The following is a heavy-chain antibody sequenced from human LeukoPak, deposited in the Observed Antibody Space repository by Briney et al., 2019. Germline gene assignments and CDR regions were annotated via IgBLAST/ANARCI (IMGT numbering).Heavy chain of an antibody. J-gene: IGHJ6*03. Sequence: ASVKVSCKASGYTFTSYGISWVRQAPGQGLEWMGWISAYNGNTNYAQKLQGRVTMTTDTSTSTAYMELRSLRSDDTAVYYCARDLNIVVPAPSDYYYYMDVWGKGTTVTISS. CDR2: ISAYNGNT. CDR3: ARDLNIVVPAPSDYYYYMDV. CDR1: GYTFTSYG. V-gene: IGHV1-18*01. D-gene: IGHD2-2*01.